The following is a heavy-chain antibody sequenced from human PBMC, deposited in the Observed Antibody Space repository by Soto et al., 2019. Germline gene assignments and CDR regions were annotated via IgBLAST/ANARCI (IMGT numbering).Heavy chain of an antibody. D-gene: IGHD2-2*01. Sequence: EVQLLESGGGSVQPGGSLRLSCVASGHTFQNYAMTWVRQAPGKGLEWVSGTSGSGGSTYYADSVRGRFTISRDDSKNTLDLQMSSLRAEDTAVYYCAKVSRGIGVEPAALNWGQETLVTVSS. CDR3: AKVSRGIGVEPAALN. J-gene: IGHJ4*02. CDR1: GHTFQNYA. V-gene: IGHV3-23*01. CDR2: TSGSGGST.